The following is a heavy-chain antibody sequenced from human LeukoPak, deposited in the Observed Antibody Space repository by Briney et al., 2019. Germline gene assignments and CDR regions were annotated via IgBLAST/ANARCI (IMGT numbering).Heavy chain of an antibody. Sequence: GGSLRLSCAASGFTFSSYGMHWVRQAPGKGLEWVAVIWYDGSNKYYADSVKGRFTISRDNSKNTLYLQMNSLRAEDTAVHYCARDPYSGSYYPDYWGQGTLVTVSS. CDR3: ARDPYSGSYYPDY. J-gene: IGHJ4*02. CDR2: IWYDGSNK. CDR1: GFTFSSYG. D-gene: IGHD1-26*01. V-gene: IGHV3-33*01.